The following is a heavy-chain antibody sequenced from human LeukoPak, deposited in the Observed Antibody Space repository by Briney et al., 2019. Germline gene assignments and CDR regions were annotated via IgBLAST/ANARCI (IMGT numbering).Heavy chain of an antibody. D-gene: IGHD1-1*01. J-gene: IGHJ4*02. V-gene: IGHV3-53*01. CDR2: IYSGGSA. Sequence: GGSLRLSCAASGFTVSSNYMSWVRQAPGKGLEWVSVIYSGGSAYYADSVKGRFTISRDNSKNTLYLQMNSLRAEDTAVYYCARDRVNWNDVGGLFDYWGQGTLVTVSS. CDR3: ARDRVNWNDVGGLFDY. CDR1: GFTVSSNY.